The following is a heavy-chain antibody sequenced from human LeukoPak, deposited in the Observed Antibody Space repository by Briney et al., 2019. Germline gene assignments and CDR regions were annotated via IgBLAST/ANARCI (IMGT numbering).Heavy chain of an antibody. D-gene: IGHD1-1*01. CDR1: GFTFDDYT. Sequence: PGGSLRLSCAASGFTFDDYTMHWVRQAPGKGLEWVSLISWDGGSTYYADSVKGRFTISRDNSKNSLYLQMNSLRTEDTALYYCAKGQDWNDVGYFDYWGQATLVTVSS. V-gene: IGHV3-43*01. CDR3: AKGQDWNDVGYFDY. J-gene: IGHJ4*02. CDR2: ISWDGGST.